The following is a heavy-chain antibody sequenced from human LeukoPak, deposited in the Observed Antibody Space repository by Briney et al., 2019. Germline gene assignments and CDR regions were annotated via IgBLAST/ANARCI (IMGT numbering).Heavy chain of an antibody. CDR3: AKTTYCTGGSCYSGLLEY. CDR1: GFTFSDHY. D-gene: IGHD2-15*01. Sequence: PGGSLRLSCAASGFTFSDHYMDWVRQAPGRGLEWVGRIKNKANSYTTECAASVKGRFTISRDNSKNTLFLLMNSLRAEDTAMYYCAKTTYCTGGSCYSGLLEYWGQGTLVTVSS. J-gene: IGHJ4*02. V-gene: IGHV3-72*01. CDR2: IKNKANSYTT.